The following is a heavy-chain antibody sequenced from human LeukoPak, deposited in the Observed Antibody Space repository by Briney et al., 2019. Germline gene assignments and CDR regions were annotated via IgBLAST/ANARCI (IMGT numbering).Heavy chain of an antibody. CDR1: GFTFSSYS. D-gene: IGHD6-19*01. CDR2: ITSGGSI. J-gene: IGHJ4*02. V-gene: IGHV3-23*01. Sequence: GGSXXLSCXASGFTFSSYSXNWVRQAPGXXLEWVSGITSGGSIYYADSVKGRFTISRDTSNNTLYLQMNSLRAEDTAVYYCAASGYSSGWNWGQGTLVTVSS. CDR3: AASGYSSGWN.